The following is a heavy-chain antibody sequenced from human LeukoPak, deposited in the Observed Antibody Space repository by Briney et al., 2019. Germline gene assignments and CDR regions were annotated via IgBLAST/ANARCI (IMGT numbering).Heavy chain of an antibody. J-gene: IGHJ4*02. CDR2: IKQDGSEK. D-gene: IGHD6-13*01. V-gene: IGHV3-7*03. Sequence: GGSLRLSCAASGFTFSSYWMSWVRQAPGKGLEWVANIKQDGSEKYYVDSVKGRFTISRDNAKNSLYLQMNSLRAEDTAVYYCVTDIIAAAGPDFDYWGQGTLVTVSS. CDR3: VTDIIAAAGPDFDY. CDR1: GFTFSSYW.